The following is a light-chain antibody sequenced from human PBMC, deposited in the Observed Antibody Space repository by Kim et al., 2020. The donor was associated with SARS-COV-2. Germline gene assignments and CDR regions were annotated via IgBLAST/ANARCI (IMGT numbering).Light chain of an antibody. Sequence: EIVLTQSPGTLSLSPGERATLSCRASQSVSSNYLAWYQQQPGQAPRLLIYGASSRATGIPDRFSGSGSGTDFTLTISRLEPEDFAVYYCQQYGGSPSWTFGQGTKVDIK. CDR1: QSVSSNY. CDR3: QQYGGSPSWT. V-gene: IGKV3-20*01. CDR2: GAS. J-gene: IGKJ1*01.